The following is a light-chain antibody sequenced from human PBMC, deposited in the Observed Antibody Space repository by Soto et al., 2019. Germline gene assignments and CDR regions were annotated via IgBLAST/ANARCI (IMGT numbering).Light chain of an antibody. CDR3: SSYTTSNTRQIV. J-gene: IGLJ1*01. CDR1: SSDVGGYNY. V-gene: IGLV2-14*03. Sequence: QSALTQPASVSGSPGQSITISCTGTSSDVGGYNYVSWYQHHPGKAPKLIIYDVSNRPSGVSSRFSGSKSDDTASLTSSGLQPEDEADYHCSSYTTSNTRQIVFGTGTKVTVL. CDR2: DVS.